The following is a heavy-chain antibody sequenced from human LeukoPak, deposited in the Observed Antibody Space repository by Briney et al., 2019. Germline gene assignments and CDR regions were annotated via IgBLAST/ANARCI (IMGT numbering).Heavy chain of an antibody. CDR1: GGSISSSKYY. Sequence: PSETLSLTCTVSGGSISSSKYYWGWIRQPPGKGLEWIGSIYYSGSTYYSPSLKSRVTISVDTSKNQFSLKLSSVTAADTAVYYCAREVGGYYYYWGQGTLVTVSS. J-gene: IGHJ4*02. CDR3: AREVGGYYYY. V-gene: IGHV4-39*07. D-gene: IGHD3-22*01. CDR2: IYYSGST.